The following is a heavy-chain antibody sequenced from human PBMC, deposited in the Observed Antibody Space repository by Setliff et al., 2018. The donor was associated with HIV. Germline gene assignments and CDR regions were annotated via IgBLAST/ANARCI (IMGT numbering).Heavy chain of an antibody. CDR3: ARRMSSGSYYDY. CDR2: IYYSGTT. J-gene: IGHJ4*02. Sequence: SETLSLTCTVSGGSISSYYWSWIRQPPGKGLEWIGYIYYSGTTNYNPSLKSRVTISVDTSKNQFSLKLSSVTAADTAVYYCARRMSSGSYYDYWGQGTLVTVS. CDR1: GGSISSYY. D-gene: IGHD1-26*01. V-gene: IGHV4-59*08.